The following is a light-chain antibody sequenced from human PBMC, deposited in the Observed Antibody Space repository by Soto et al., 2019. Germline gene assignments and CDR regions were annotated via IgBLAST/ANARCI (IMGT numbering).Light chain of an antibody. Sequence: QSALTQPRSVSGSPGQSVTISCTGTSSDVGVYHYVSWYQQHPGKAPKLIIYDVSQRPSGVPDRFSGSKSGNTASLTISGLQAEDEADYYCSSYTGGNPSYVFGTGTKLTVL. CDR1: SSDVGVYHY. CDR3: SSYTGGNPSYV. V-gene: IGLV2-11*01. J-gene: IGLJ1*01. CDR2: DVS.